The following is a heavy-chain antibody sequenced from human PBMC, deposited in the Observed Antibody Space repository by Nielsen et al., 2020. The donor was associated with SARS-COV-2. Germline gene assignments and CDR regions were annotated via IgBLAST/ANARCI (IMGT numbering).Heavy chain of an antibody. Sequence: GSLRLSSAVYGGSFSGYYWSWIRHPPGKGLEWIGEINHSGSTNYNPSLKSRVTISVDTSKNQFSLKLSSVTAADTAVYYCARARLWFGEPIGGYPDYWGQGTLVTVSS. D-gene: IGHD3-10*01. CDR1: GGSFSGYY. CDR3: ARARLWFGEPIGGYPDY. CDR2: INHSGST. V-gene: IGHV4-34*01. J-gene: IGHJ4*02.